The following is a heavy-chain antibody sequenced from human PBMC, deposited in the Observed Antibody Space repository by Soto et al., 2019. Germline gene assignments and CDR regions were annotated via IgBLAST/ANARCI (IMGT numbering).Heavy chain of an antibody. D-gene: IGHD2-15*01. CDR2: IWYDESRR. CDR3: SRDICSGGFCLDY. CDR1: GFTFSSYG. J-gene: IGHJ4*02. V-gene: IGHV3-33*01. Sequence: QVQLVESGGGVVQPGRSLILSCAASGFTFSSYGMHWVRQAPGKGLEWVAVIWYDESRRYYADSVKGRFTISRDTSQSTLYLQKKSLRDEDTAVYYCSRDICSGGFCLDYWGQGTLVIVSS.